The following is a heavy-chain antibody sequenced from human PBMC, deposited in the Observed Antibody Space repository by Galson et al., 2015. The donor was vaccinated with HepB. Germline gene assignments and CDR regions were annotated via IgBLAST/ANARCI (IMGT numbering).Heavy chain of an antibody. CDR3: ARGYDSSGYRFDY. D-gene: IGHD3-22*01. CDR2: IYPSGST. CDR1: GGPISSGGYS. Sequence: LSLTCAVSGGPISSGGYSWSWIRQPPGKGLEWIGYIYPSGSTYYNPSLKSRVTISVDRSKNQFSLKLSSVTAADTAVYYCARGYDSSGYRFDYWGQGTLVTVSS. V-gene: IGHV4-30-2*01. J-gene: IGHJ4*02.